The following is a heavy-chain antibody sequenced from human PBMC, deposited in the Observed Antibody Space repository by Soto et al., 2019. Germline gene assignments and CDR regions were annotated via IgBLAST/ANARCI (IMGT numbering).Heavy chain of an antibody. J-gene: IGHJ3*02. CDR2: INSDGSST. CDR3: AMIPNKGAFDI. Sequence: EVQLVESGGGLVQPVGSLRLSCAASGFTFSSYWMHWVRQAPGKGLVWVSRINSDGSSTSYADSVKGRFTISRDNAKNTLYLQMNSLRAEDTAVYYCAMIPNKGAFDIWGQGTMVTVSS. D-gene: IGHD3-22*01. CDR1: GFTFSSYW. V-gene: IGHV3-74*01.